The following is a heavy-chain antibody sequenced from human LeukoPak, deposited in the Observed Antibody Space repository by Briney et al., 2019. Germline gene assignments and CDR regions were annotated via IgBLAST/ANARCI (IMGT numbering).Heavy chain of an antibody. D-gene: IGHD4-17*01. CDR1: GFSVSSNY. CDR2: IYSGVST. CDR3: ARTVGYGDYHWFDP. V-gene: IGHV3-53*01. Sequence: GGSLRLSCAASGFSVSSNYMSWVRQAPGKGLEWVSVIYSGVSTYYADSVKGRFTISRDNSKNTLYLQMNSLRAEDTAVYYCARTVGYGDYHWFDPWGQGTLVTVSS. J-gene: IGHJ5*02.